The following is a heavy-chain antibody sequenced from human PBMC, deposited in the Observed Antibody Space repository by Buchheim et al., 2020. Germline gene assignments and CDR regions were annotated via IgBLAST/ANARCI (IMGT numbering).Heavy chain of an antibody. J-gene: IGHJ6*03. Sequence: QVQLVESGGGVVQPGTSLRLSCAASGFRFSGYGMHWVRQTPGKGLEWVAVIWSAGSNKYYADSVRGRFTISRDHSKNTLYLQMNSLRAEDTDVYYCARERSDGSGSYYRDVWGKGTT. D-gene: IGHD3-10*01. CDR1: GFRFSGYG. V-gene: IGHV3-33*01. CDR3: ARERSDGSGSYYRDV. CDR2: IWSAGSNK.